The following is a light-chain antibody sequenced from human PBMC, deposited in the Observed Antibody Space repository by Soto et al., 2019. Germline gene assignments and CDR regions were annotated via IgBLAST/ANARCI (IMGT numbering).Light chain of an antibody. CDR2: RNN. V-gene: IGLV1-44*01. CDR3: AAWDDRLNGVV. J-gene: IGLJ2*01. CDR1: SSNIGSNT. Sequence: QAVVTQPPSASGTPGQRVTISCSGSSSNIGSNTVTWYQQLPGTAPKLLFYRNNQRPAGVTDRFSGSKSGASASLGISGIECEARAYYYGAAWDDRLNGVVFGAGTKLTV.